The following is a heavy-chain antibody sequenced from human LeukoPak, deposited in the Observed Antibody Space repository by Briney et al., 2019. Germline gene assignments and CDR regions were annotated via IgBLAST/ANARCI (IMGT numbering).Heavy chain of an antibody. D-gene: IGHD3-3*01. CDR1: GDSISTYY. J-gene: IGHJ4*02. CDR3: ARHSYDFWSGYHFDY. Sequence: PSETLSLTCTVSGDSISTYYWSWIRQPPGKGLEWIGSIYYSGSTYYNPSLKSRVTISVDTSKNQFSLKLSSVTAADTAVYYCARHSYDFWSGYHFDYWGQGTLVTVSS. CDR2: IYYSGST. V-gene: IGHV4-39*01.